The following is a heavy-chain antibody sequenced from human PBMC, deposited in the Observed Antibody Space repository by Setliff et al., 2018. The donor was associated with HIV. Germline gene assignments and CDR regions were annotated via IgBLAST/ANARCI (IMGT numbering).Heavy chain of an antibody. D-gene: IGHD2-21*01. CDR2: VTPILHTT. CDR3: ARDHQTMLWLDY. V-gene: IGHV1-69*10. J-gene: IGHJ4*02. CDR1: GDTFSTYV. Sequence: SVKVSCKSSGDTFSTYVFTWVRQAPGQGLEWMGGVTPILHTTNYAQKFQGRATITADISTRTVYMELSSLTSEDTAIYCCARDHQTMLWLDYWGQGTLVTVSS.